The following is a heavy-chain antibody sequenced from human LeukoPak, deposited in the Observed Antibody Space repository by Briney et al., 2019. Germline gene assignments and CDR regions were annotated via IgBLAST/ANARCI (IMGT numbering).Heavy chain of an antibody. D-gene: IGHD3-9*01. CDR2: IYYSGST. J-gene: IGHJ2*01. V-gene: IGHV4-59*01. CDR3: ARVDRNWYFDL. CDR1: GGSISSYY. Sequence: PSETLSLTCTVSGGSISSYYWSWLRQPPGKGLEWIGYIYYSGSTNYNPSLKSRVTISVDTSKNQFSLKLSSVTAADTAVYYCARVDRNWYFDLWGRGTLVTVSS.